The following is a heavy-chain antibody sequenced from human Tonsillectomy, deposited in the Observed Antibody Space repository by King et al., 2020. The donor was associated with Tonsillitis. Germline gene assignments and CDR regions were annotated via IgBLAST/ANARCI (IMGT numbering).Heavy chain of an antibody. CDR3: ARGPTNCDFWSGSYAPPDY. D-gene: IGHD3-3*01. CDR1: GYSFTSYW. V-gene: IGHV5-51*01. Sequence: QLVQSGAEVKKPGESLKISCKGSGYSFTSYWIGWVRQMPGKGLEWMGIIYPGDSDTRYSPSFQGQVTISADKSISTAYLQWSSLKASDTAMYYCARGPTNCDFWSGSYAPPDYRRQGPLVTVSS. CDR2: IYPGDSDT. J-gene: IGHJ4*02.